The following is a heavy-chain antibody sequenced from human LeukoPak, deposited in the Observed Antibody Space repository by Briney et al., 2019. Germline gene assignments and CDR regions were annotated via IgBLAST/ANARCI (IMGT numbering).Heavy chain of an antibody. CDR2: VSSSSSTI. Sequence: PGGSLRLSCAASGFTFSSYSMNWVRQAPGKGLEWVSYVSSSSSTIYYADSVKGRFTISRDNAKNSLHLQMNSLRAEDTAVYYCASDPTTILGMDVWGQGTTVTVSS. D-gene: IGHD1-1*01. CDR1: GFTFSSYS. V-gene: IGHV3-48*01. CDR3: ASDPTTILGMDV. J-gene: IGHJ6*02.